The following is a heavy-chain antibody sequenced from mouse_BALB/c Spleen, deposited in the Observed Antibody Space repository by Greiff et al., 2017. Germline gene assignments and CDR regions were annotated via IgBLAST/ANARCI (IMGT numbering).Heavy chain of an antibody. Sequence: VQLQQSGPELVKPGASVKMSCKASGYTFTSYVMHWVKQKPGQGLEWIGYINPYNDGTKYNEKFKGKATLTSDKSSSTAYMELSSLTSEDSAVYYCASVRRGYAMDYWGQGTSVTVSS. CDR2: INPYNDGT. CDR1: GYTFTSYV. CDR3: ASVRRGYAMDY. V-gene: IGHV1-14*01. J-gene: IGHJ4*01.